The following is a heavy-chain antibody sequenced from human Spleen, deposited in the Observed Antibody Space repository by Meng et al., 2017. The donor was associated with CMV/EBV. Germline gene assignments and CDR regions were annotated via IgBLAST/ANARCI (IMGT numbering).Heavy chain of an antibody. CDR1: GLTFSDYG. D-gene: IGHD4-11*01. Sequence: GESLKISCEASGLTFSDYGMSWVRQAPGKGLEWVSAIGAKAGGTYYADSVKGRFTISRDNAKNSLYLQMNSLRAEDAAVYYCAKAEYRNYKGYFDYWGQGTLVTVPS. CDR3: AKAEYRNYKGYFDY. V-gene: IGHV3-23*01. J-gene: IGHJ4*02. CDR2: IGAKAGGT.